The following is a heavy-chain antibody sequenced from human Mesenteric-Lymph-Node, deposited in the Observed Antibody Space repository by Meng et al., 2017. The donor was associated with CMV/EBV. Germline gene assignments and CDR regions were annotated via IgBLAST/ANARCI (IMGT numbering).Heavy chain of an antibody. CDR1: RFTFSDYY. V-gene: IGHV3-11*04. J-gene: IGHJ5*02. D-gene: IGHD3-3*01. Sequence: GESLKISCAASRFTFSDYYMIWIRQAPGKGLEWVSYISSSGSIIYYADFVKGRFTISRDNAKSSLYLQMNSLRAEDTAVYYCARQYDFWSDYANWFDPWGQGTLVTVS. CDR2: ISSSGSII. CDR3: ARQYDFWSDYANWFDP.